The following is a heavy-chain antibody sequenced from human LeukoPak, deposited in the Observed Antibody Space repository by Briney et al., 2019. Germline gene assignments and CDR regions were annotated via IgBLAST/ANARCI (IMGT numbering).Heavy chain of an antibody. D-gene: IGHD6-19*01. V-gene: IGHV3-30-3*02. J-gene: IGHJ5*02. CDR1: GFTFSSYA. Sequence: GRSLRLSCAASGFTFSSYAMHWVRQAPGKGLEWMAVISYDGSNKYYADSVKGRFTISRDNSKNTLYLQMNSLRAEDTAVYYCASLIRGLVRGDNWFDPWGQGTLVTVSS. CDR3: ASLIRGLVRGDNWFDP. CDR2: ISYDGSNK.